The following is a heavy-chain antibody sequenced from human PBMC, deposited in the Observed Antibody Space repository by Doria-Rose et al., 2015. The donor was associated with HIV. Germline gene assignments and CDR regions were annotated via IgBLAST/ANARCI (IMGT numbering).Heavy chain of an antibody. Sequence: QVQLVQSGPVLVKPTETLTLTCTVSGVSLSSPGMGVSWIRQPPGKALEWLANIFSDDERSYKTPLKSRLTLSRGTSKSQVVLTMTDMDPVDTATYYCARIKSSRWYHKYYFDFWGQGTLVIVSA. CDR2: IFSDDER. D-gene: IGHD6-13*01. J-gene: IGHJ4*02. CDR3: ARIKSSRWYHKYYFDF. V-gene: IGHV2-26*01. CDR1: GVSLSSPGMG.